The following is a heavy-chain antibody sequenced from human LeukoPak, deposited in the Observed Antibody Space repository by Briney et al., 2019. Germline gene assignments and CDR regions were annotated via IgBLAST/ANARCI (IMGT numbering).Heavy chain of an antibody. D-gene: IGHD3-10*01. CDR2: INHSGST. CDR1: GGSISTYF. J-gene: IGHJ3*02. CDR3: ARGRATYYYGSGSYYRPTHAFDI. Sequence: PSETLSLTCTVSGGSISTYFWSWIRQPPGKGLEWIGEINHSGSTNYNPSLKSRVTISVDTSKNQFSLKLSSVTAADTAVYYCARGRATYYYGSGSYYRPTHAFDIWGQGTMVTVSS. V-gene: IGHV4-34*01.